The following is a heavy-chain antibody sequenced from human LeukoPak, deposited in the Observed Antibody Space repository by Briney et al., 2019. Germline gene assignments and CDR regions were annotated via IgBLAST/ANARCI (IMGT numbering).Heavy chain of an antibody. V-gene: IGHV4-39*01. CDR2: IYYSGST. D-gene: IGHD3-10*01. CDR3: ARHVRTMVRGVKFDY. Sequence: PSETLSLTCTVSGGSISSSSYYWGWIRQPPGKGLEWIGSIYYSGSTYYNPSLKSRVTISVDTSKNQFSLKLSSVTAADTAVYYCARHVRTMVRGVKFDYWGQGTLVTVSS. CDR1: GGSISSSSYY. J-gene: IGHJ4*02.